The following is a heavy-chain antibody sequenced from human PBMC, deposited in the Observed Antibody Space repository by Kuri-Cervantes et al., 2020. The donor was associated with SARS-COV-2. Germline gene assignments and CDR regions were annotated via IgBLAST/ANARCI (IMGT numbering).Heavy chain of an antibody. CDR2: IYSGGST. Sequence: GESLKISCAASGFTVSSNYMSWVRQAPGKGLEWVSVIYSGGSTYYADSVKGRFTISRDNSKNTLYLQMNSLRAEDTAVYYCARDGNEETALGYWGQGTLVTVSS. V-gene: IGHV3-53*01. CDR1: GFTVSSNY. J-gene: IGHJ4*02. CDR3: ARDGNEETALGY. D-gene: IGHD1-14*01.